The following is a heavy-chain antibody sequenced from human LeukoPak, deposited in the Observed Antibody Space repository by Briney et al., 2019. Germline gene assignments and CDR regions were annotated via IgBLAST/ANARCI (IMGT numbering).Heavy chain of an antibody. CDR3: ARDPWSGGAAVSYNWFDP. Sequence: SETLSLTCTVSGGSISSYYWSWIRQPPGKGLEWIGRIYTSGSTNYNPSLKSRVTMSVDTSKNQFSLKLSSVTAADTAVYYCARDPWSGGAAVSYNWFDPWGQGTLVTVSS. CDR1: GGSISSYY. J-gene: IGHJ5*02. V-gene: IGHV4-4*07. D-gene: IGHD6-13*01. CDR2: IYTSGST.